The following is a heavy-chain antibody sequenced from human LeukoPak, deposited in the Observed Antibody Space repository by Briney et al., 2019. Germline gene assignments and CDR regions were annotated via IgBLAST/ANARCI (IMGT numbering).Heavy chain of an antibody. J-gene: IGHJ3*02. V-gene: IGHV3-23*01. CDR1: GFILSHYY. Sequence: GGTLRLSCAASGFILSHYYMSWVRQAPGKGLEWVSAISGSGGSTYYADSVKGRFTISRDNSKNTLYLQMNSLRAEDTAVYYCAKRDDSSGRDAFDIWGQGTMVTVSS. CDR2: ISGSGGST. D-gene: IGHD3-22*01. CDR3: AKRDDSSGRDAFDI.